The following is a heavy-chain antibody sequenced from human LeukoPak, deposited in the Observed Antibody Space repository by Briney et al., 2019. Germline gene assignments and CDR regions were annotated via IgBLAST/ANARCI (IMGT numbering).Heavy chain of an antibody. Sequence: GGSLRLSCAASGLTFSSYWMHWVRQGPGKGLVWVSRISSDGSSTTYADSVKGRFTISRDNAKNTLHLQMNSLRAEDTAVYYCARSGQWLGAEYFQHWGQGFLVTVSS. D-gene: IGHD6-19*01. CDR1: GLTFSSYW. V-gene: IGHV3-74*01. J-gene: IGHJ1*01. CDR2: ISSDGSST. CDR3: ARSGQWLGAEYFQH.